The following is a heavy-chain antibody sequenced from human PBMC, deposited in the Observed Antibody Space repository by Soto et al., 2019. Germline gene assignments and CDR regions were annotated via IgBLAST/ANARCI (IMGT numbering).Heavy chain of an antibody. CDR3: GKGLSIAAIDY. CDR1: GFTFDDYA. V-gene: IGHV3-9*01. Sequence: EVQLVESGGGLVQPGRSLRLSCTASGFTFDDYAMHWVRQGPGKGLEWVSGITWNSDNIGYADSVRGRFTISRDNARNSLYLQMNSLRAEDTALYFCGKGLSIAAIDYWGQGTLVTVSS. D-gene: IGHD6-13*01. CDR2: ITWNSDNI. J-gene: IGHJ4*02.